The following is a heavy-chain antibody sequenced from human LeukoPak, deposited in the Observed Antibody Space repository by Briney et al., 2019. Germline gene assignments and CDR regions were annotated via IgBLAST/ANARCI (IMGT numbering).Heavy chain of an antibody. V-gene: IGHV1-2*02. CDR2: INPKSGGT. J-gene: IGHJ4*02. CDR1: GYTFTGSY. D-gene: IGHD2-8*01. Sequence: ASVKVSCKASGYTFTGSYMHWVRQTPGEGLEWMGWINPKSGGTSYAQKFHGRVTVTRDTSISTAYMELTSLRSDDTAVYYCAREEMESNSFDYWGQGTLVTVSS. CDR3: AREEMESNSFDY.